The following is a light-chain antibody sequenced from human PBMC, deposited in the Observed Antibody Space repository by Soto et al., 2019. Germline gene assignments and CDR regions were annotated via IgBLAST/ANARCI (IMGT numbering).Light chain of an antibody. CDR1: QSVSRY. V-gene: IGKV3-11*01. Sequence: EIVLTQSPATLSLSPGDRATLSCRASQSVSRYLAWYQQTPGQAPRLLIYDSSNRATGIPARFSGSGSGTDLTLTISSLEPEDFAVYYCPQRSNWPPAFGGGTKVDIK. CDR2: DSS. CDR3: PQRSNWPPA. J-gene: IGKJ4*01.